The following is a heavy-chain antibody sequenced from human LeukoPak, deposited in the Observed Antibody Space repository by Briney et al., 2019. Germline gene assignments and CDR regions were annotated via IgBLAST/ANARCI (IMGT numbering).Heavy chain of an antibody. D-gene: IGHD3-10*01. Sequence: EPSETLSLTCTVSGGSISSSSYYWGWIRQPPGKGLEWIGSIYYSGSTYYNPSLKSRVTISVDTSKNQFSLKLSSVTAADTAVYYCARPYGSGSYNWFDPWGQGTLVTVSS. CDR2: IYYSGST. CDR3: ARPYGSGSYNWFDP. V-gene: IGHV4-39*07. CDR1: GGSISSSSYY. J-gene: IGHJ5*02.